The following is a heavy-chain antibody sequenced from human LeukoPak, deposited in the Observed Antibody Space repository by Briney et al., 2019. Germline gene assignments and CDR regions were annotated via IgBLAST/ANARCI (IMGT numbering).Heavy chain of an antibody. CDR3: ASPDCSSTSCHDQSFDY. V-gene: IGHV4-4*07. CDR1: GGSISSYY. CDR2: IYTSGST. D-gene: IGHD2-2*01. Sequence: SETLSLTCTVSGGSISSYYWSWIRQPAGKGLEWIGRIYTSGSTNYNPSLKSRVTMSVDTSKNQFSLKLSSVTAADTAVYYCASPDCSSTSCHDQSFDYWGQGTLVTVSS. J-gene: IGHJ4*02.